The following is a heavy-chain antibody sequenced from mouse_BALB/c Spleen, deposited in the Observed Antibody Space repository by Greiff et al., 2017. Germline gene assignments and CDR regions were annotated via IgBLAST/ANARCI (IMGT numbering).Heavy chain of an antibody. CDR1: GYTFTSYY. V-gene: IGHV1S56*01. CDR3: ARSGSNYAFDY. Sequence: QVQLQQSGPELVKPGASVRISCKASGYTFTSYYIHWVKQRPGQGLEWIGWIYPGNVNTKYNEKFKGKATLTADKSSSTAYMQLSSLTSEDSAVYFCARSGSNYAFDYWGQGTTLTVSS. CDR2: IYPGNVNT. J-gene: IGHJ2*01. D-gene: IGHD2-5*01.